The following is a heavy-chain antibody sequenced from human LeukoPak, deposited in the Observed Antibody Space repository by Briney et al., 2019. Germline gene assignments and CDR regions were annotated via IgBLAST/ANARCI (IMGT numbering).Heavy chain of an antibody. CDR1: GGSISSYY. CDR3: ARVSPNLGVWYFYL. J-gene: IGHJ2*01. CDR2: IYTSGST. Sequence: SETLSLTCTVSGGSISSYYWSWIRQPAGKGLEWIGRIYTSGSTNYNPSLKSRVTMSVDTSKNQFSLKLSSVTAADTAVYYCARVSPNLGVWYFYLWGRGTLVTVSS. V-gene: IGHV4-4*07. D-gene: IGHD3-10*01.